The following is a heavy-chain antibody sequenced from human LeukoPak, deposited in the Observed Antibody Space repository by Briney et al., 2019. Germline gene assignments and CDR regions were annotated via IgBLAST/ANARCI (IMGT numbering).Heavy chain of an antibody. D-gene: IGHD1-26*01. CDR1: GFSFSNAW. CDR3: TIIVGATMGIVY. CDR2: IKSKTDGGTT. V-gene: IGHV3-15*01. Sequence: GGSLRLSCAASGFSFSNAWMSWVRQAPGKGLEWVGRIKSKTDGGTTDYAAPVKGRFTISRDDSKNTLYLQMNSLKTEDTAVYYCTIIVGATMGIVYWGQGTLVTVSS. J-gene: IGHJ4*02.